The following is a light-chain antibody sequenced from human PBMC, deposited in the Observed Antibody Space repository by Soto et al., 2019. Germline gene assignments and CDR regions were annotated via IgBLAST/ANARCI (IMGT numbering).Light chain of an antibody. V-gene: IGKV1-39*01. CDR1: QSISSY. Sequence: DIQMTQSPSSLSASVGDRVTITCRASQSISSYLHWYQQRPGKAPKLLIYAASNLQSGVPSRFSASGSGTDFTLTLNSLQPEAFATYYCQQCYSTPWTFGQGTKVEIK. J-gene: IGKJ1*01. CDR2: AAS. CDR3: QQCYSTPWT.